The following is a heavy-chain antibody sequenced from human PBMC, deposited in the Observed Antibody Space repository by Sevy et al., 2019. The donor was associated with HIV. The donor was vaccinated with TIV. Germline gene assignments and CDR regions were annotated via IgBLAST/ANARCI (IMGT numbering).Heavy chain of an antibody. D-gene: IGHD4-17*01. CDR2: IRYDGSNK. J-gene: IGHJ6*02. V-gene: IGHV3-30*02. Sequence: GESLKISCAASGFTFSSYGMHWVRQAPGKGLEWVAFIRYDGSNKYYADSVKGRFTISRDNSKNTLYLQMNSLRAEDTAVYYCAKVLLLYGDYVHYYYGMDVWGQWTTVTVSS. CDR1: GFTFSSYG. CDR3: AKVLLLYGDYVHYYYGMDV.